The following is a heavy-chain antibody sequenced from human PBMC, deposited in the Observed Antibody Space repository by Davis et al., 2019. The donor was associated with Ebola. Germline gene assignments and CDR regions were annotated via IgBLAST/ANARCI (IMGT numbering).Heavy chain of an antibody. Sequence: GESLKISCAASGFIFSHYDMSWVRQVPGKGLEWVSHVSGSGGSTHSADSVRGRLSISRDNSKNTLYLQMNSLRAEDTATYYCARYCHYTDCSYFDCWGQGTMVAVSS. J-gene: IGHJ4*02. V-gene: IGHV3-23*01. CDR3: ARYCHYTDCSYFDC. D-gene: IGHD2-15*01. CDR1: GFIFSHYD. CDR2: VSGSGGST.